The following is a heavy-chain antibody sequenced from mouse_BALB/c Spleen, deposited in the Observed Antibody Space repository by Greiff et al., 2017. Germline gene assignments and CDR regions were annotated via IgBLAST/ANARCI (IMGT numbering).Heavy chain of an antibody. J-gene: IGHJ4*01. V-gene: IGHV2-9*02. D-gene: IGHD1-1*01. CDR3: AREYYGSNYAMDY. Sequence: VKLVESGPGLVAPSQSLSITCTVSGFSLTSYGVHWVRQPPGKGLEWLGVIWAGGSTNYNSALMSRLSISKDNSKSQVFLKMNSLQTDDTAMYYCAREYYGSNYAMDYWGQGTSVTVSS. CDR2: IWAGGST. CDR1: GFSLTSYG.